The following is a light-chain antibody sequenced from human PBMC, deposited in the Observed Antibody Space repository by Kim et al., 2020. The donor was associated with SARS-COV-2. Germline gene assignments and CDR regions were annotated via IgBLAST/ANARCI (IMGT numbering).Light chain of an antibody. CDR1: QVVGPS. V-gene: IGKV3-11*01. Sequence: SPGERATLPCRASQVVGPSLASYQQRPGQAPRLLTYNASNGATGVPDRCSGSVAGTDFTLTISSQEPEEFAVYFCQQRNNGPPWTFGQGTKVGIK. CDR3: QQRNNGPPWT. CDR2: NAS. J-gene: IGKJ1*01.